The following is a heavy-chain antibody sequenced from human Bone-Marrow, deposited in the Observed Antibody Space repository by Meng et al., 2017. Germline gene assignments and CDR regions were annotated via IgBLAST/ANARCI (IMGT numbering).Heavy chain of an antibody. CDR1: GYTFTSYY. Sequence: QVHLVLDGGEVEGPGASVKVSCKASGYTFTSYYINGVRQATGQGPEWMGWMNPNSGNTGYAQKFQGRVTMTRNTSISTAYMELSSLRSEDTAVYYCARGPSGSYPLEYFQHWGQGTLVTVSS. J-gene: IGHJ1*01. V-gene: IGHV1-8*01. D-gene: IGHD1-26*01. CDR2: MNPNSGNT. CDR3: ARGPSGSYPLEYFQH.